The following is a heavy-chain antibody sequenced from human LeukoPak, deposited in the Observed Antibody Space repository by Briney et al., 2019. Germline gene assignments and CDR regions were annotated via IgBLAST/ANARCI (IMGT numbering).Heavy chain of an antibody. V-gene: IGHV3-48*03. Sequence: PGGSLRLSCAASGFTFSSYEMNWVRQAPGKGLEWVAYISSSGSTIYYADSVKGRFTISRDNAKNSLYLQMNSLRAEDTAVYYCARVTVEMYSIGWSNYYYYYMDVWGKGTAVTISS. CDR2: ISSSGSTI. J-gene: IGHJ6*03. CDR3: ARVTVEMYSIGWSNYYYYYMDV. CDR1: GFTFSSYE. D-gene: IGHD6-19*01.